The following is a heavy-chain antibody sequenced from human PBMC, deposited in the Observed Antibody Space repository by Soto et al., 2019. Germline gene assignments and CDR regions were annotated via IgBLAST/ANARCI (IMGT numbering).Heavy chain of an antibody. CDR3: ATVLRDIVVVPPAKDYSGYYGMDV. Sequence: EVQLLESGGGLVQPGGSLRLSCAASGFTFSSYAMSWVRQAPGKGLEWVSAISGSGGSTYYADSVKGRFTISRDNSKNTLQLQMSSLSAEDTAVYYCATVLRDIVVVPPAKDYSGYYGMDVWGKGTTVSVPS. V-gene: IGHV3-23*01. J-gene: IGHJ6*04. CDR2: ISGSGGST. D-gene: IGHD2-2*01. CDR1: GFTFSSYA.